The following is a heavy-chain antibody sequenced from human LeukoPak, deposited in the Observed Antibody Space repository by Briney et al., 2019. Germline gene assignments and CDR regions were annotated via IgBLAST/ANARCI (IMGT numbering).Heavy chain of an antibody. CDR2: ISSSSSYI. CDR1: GFTFSSYR. J-gene: IGHJ4*02. Sequence: PGGSLRLSCAASGFTFSSYRMNWVRQAPGMGLEWVSSISSSSSYIYYADSVKGRFTISRDNAKNSLYLQMNSLRAEDTAVYYCARELSSSSIALPSDYWGQGTPVTVSS. D-gene: IGHD6-6*01. CDR3: ARELSSSSIALPSDY. V-gene: IGHV3-21*01.